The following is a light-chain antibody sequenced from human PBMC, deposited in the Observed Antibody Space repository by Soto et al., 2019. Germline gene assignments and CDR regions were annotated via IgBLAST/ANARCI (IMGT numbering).Light chain of an antibody. CDR2: KAS. CDR1: QTISSW. Sequence: DIQMTQSPSTLSVSVGDRVTITCRASQTISSWLAWYQQKPGKAPKLLIYKASTLKSGVPSRFSGSGSGTDFTLTITSLQPEDFATYYCQQSYGTPITFGQGTRLEIK. CDR3: QQSYGTPIT. J-gene: IGKJ5*01. V-gene: IGKV1-5*03.